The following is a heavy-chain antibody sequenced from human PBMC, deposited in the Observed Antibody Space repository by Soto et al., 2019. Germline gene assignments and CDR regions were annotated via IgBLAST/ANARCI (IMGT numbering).Heavy chain of an antibody. CDR2: IDPSDSYT. D-gene: IGHD3-9*01. CDR1: GYRFTSYW. J-gene: IGHJ4*02. V-gene: IGHV5-10-1*01. Sequence: LGESLRISCQGSGYRFTSYWISWVRQMPGKGLEWMGRIDPSDSYTNYSPSFQGHVTISADKSISTAYLQWSSLKASDTAMYYCATYLLTGYVNGDYWGQGTLVTVSS. CDR3: ATYLLTGYVNGDY.